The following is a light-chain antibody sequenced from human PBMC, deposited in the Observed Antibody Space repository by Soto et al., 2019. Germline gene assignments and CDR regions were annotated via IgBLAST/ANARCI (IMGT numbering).Light chain of an antibody. V-gene: IGKV1-5*03. J-gene: IGKJ4*01. CDR3: QSGVT. CDR1: QSISSW. Sequence: DIQMTQSPSTLSASVGDRVTITCRASQSISSWLAWYQQKPGKAPKLLIYQASSLQSGVPSRLSGSGSGTEFTLTISSLQPDDFATYYCQSGVTFGGGTKVEIK. CDR2: QAS.